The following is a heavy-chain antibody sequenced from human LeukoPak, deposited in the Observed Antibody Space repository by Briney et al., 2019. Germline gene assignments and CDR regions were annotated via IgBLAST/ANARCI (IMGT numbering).Heavy chain of an antibody. D-gene: IGHD3-9*01. CDR2: INWNGGST. CDR3: AREWQILRYFDWSSDAFDI. J-gene: IGHJ3*02. Sequence: GGSLRLSCAASGFTFDDYGMSWVRQAPGKGLEWVSGINWNGGSTGYADSVKGRFTISRDNAKNSLYLQMNSLRAEDTALYYCAREWQILRYFDWSSDAFDIWGQGTMVTVSS. V-gene: IGHV3-20*04. CDR1: GFTFDDYG.